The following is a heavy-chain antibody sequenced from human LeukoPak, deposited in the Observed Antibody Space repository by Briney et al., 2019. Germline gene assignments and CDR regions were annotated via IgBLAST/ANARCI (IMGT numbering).Heavy chain of an antibody. CDR2: INHSGST. CDR1: GGSFSGYY. Sequence: SETLSLTCVVYGGSFSGYYWSWIRQPPGKGLEWSGEINHSGSTNYNPSLKSRVTISVDTSKNQFSLKLSSVTAADTAVYYCARTGGVTVLDYWGQGTLVTVSS. V-gene: IGHV4-34*01. J-gene: IGHJ4*02. CDR3: ARTGGVTVLDY. D-gene: IGHD2-21*02.